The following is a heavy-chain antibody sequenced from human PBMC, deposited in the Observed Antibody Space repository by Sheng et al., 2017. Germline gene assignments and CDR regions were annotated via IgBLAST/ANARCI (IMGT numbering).Heavy chain of an antibody. CDR2: ISGSADRT. D-gene: IGHD3-16*01. V-gene: IGHV3-23*04. CDR3: VLSWGDGVDY. J-gene: IGHJ4*02. CDR1: GFTFSSHA. Sequence: VQLVESGGGLVQPGGPSRLSCATSGFTFSSHAMNWVRQAPGKGLEWVSTISGSADRTYYADPVKGRFNISRVNSKKTLYLQMNSLSAEDTALYYCVLSWGDGVDYWGQGNPGHRLL.